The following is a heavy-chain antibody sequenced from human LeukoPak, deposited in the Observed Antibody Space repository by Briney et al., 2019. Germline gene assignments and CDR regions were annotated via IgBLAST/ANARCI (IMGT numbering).Heavy chain of an antibody. D-gene: IGHD3-22*01. J-gene: IGHJ4*02. CDR1: GFTFSSYS. CDR3: ARASEDYYDSSGYGNFDY. Sequence: GGALRLSCAASGFTFSSYSMNWVRQAPGKGLEWVSYISSSSSYIYYADSVKGRFTISRDKAKNSLYLQMNTLRAEDTAVYYCARASEDYYDSSGYGNFDYWGQGTLVTVSS. CDR2: ISSSSSYI. V-gene: IGHV3-21*01.